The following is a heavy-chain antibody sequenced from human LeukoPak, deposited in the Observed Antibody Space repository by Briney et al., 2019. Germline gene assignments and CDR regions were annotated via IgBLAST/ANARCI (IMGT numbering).Heavy chain of an antibody. J-gene: IGHJ4*02. V-gene: IGHV4-59*01. Sequence: PSETLSVTCAVSGGSISSYYWSWIRQPPGKGLEWIGYIYNSGSTNYNPSLKSRVTISVDTSKNQFSLKLSSVTAADTAMYYCARGSYGLFDYWGQGTLVTVSS. CDR2: IYNSGST. D-gene: IGHD5-18*01. CDR1: GGSISSYY. CDR3: ARGSYGLFDY.